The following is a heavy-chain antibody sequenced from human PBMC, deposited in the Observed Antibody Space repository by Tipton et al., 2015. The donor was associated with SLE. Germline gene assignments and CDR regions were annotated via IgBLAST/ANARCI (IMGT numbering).Heavy chain of an antibody. CDR1: GGSISSYY. CDR3: ARDRFDYNSYYYGMDV. J-gene: IGHJ6*02. V-gene: IGHV4-4*09. D-gene: IGHD4-11*01. Sequence: LRLSCTVSGGSISSYYWSWIRQPPGKGLEWIGYIYTSGSTNYNPSLKSRVTISVDTSKNQFSLKLSSVTAADTAVYYCARDRFDYNSYYYGMDVWGQGTTVTVSS. CDR2: IYTSGST.